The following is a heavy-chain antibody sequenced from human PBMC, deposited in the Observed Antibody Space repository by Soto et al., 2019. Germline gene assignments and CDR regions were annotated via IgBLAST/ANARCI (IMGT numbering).Heavy chain of an antibody. Sequence: SVALSVPCVVADGSISSSGNYCIFKRNPPGNGLEWIGSIYYSGGTYYNPSLKSRVTISVDTSKNQFSLKLSSVTAADTAVYYFLIQEGYSHSYFYYGLDVCGQGPFVTVSS. CDR2: IYYSGGT. D-gene: IGHD4-4*01. CDR1: DGSISSSGNY. J-gene: IGHJ6*01. V-gene: IGHV4-39*01. CDR3: LIQEGYSHSYFYYGLDV.